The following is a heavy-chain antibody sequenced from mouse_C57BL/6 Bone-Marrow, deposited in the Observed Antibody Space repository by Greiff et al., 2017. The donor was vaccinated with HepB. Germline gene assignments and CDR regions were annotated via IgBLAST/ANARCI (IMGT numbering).Heavy chain of an antibody. CDR2: IYPRSGNT. V-gene: IGHV1-81*01. J-gene: IGHJ3*01. CDR3: ARGSFYDGYFAY. D-gene: IGHD2-3*01. Sequence: QVQLQQSGAELARPGASVKLSCKASGYTFTSYGISWVKQRTGQGLEWIGEIYPRSGNTYYNEKFKGKATLTADKSSSTAYMELRSLTSEDSAVYFCARGSFYDGYFAYWGQGTLVTVSA. CDR1: GYTFTSYG.